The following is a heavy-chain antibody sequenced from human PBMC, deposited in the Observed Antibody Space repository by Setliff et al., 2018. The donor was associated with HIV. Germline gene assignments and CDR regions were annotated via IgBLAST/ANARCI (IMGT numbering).Heavy chain of an antibody. CDR2: INCGNGAT. D-gene: IGHD3-10*01. CDR1: GYIYTNYA. CDR3: ARDRWFGESAPRLLDY. J-gene: IGHJ4*02. Sequence: ASVKVSCKASGYIYTNYAIHWVRQAPGQGLEWMGWINCGNGATKYAQNFQDRFTITTGTSASTVYMELRSLRSEDTAVYYCARDRWFGESAPRLLDYWGPGTQVTVSS. V-gene: IGHV1-3*01.